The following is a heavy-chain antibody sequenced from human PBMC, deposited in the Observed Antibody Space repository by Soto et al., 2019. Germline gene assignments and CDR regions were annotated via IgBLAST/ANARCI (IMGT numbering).Heavy chain of an antibody. J-gene: IGHJ4*02. D-gene: IGHD2-8*01. CDR1: GYTFINYG. Sequence: ASVKVSCKASGYTFINYGIAWVRQAPGQGLEWMGWISANNGNTNYAQKFQGRVTMTTDTSTSTMYMELSSLRSEDTAVYYCANELGLYYFEYWGQGTLVTVSS. V-gene: IGHV1-18*01. CDR2: ISANNGNT. CDR3: ANELGLYYFEY.